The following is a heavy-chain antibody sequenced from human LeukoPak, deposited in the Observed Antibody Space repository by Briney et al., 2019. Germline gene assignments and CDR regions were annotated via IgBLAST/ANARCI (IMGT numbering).Heavy chain of an antibody. V-gene: IGHV1-18*01. J-gene: IGHJ3*02. CDR2: ISADNGNT. D-gene: IGHD3-22*01. Sequence: ASVKVSCKASGYTFTRYGISWVRQAPGQGLEWMGWISADNGNTKYEQKLQGRVTMTTDTSTSTAYMELRSLRYDDTAVYYCVRDGGQYYHDSSGYYYDDAFDIWGQGTMVTVSS. CDR1: GYTFTRYG. CDR3: VRDGGQYYHDSSGYYYDDAFDI.